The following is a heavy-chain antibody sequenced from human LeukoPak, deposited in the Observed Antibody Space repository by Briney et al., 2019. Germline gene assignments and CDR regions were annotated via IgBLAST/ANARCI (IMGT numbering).Heavy chain of an antibody. CDR1: GGSISSHY. CDR2: IYYSGST. J-gene: IGHJ4*02. V-gene: IGHV4-59*11. CDR3: ASEAASSSWYDY. Sequence: PSETLSLTCTVPGGSISSHYWSWIRQPPGKGLEWIGYIYYSGSTNYNPSLKSRVTISVDTSKNQFSLKLSSGTAADTAVYYCASEAASSSWYDYWGQGTLVTVSS. D-gene: IGHD6-13*01.